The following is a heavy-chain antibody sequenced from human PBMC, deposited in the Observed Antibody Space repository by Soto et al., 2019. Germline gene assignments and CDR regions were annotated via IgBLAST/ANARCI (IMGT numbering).Heavy chain of an antibody. V-gene: IGHV4-34*01. CDR2: INHSGST. D-gene: IGHD3-10*01. J-gene: IGHJ3*02. CDR3: ASRILPEGITMVRKDAFDI. Sequence: QVQLQQWGAGLLKPSETLSLTCAVYGGSFSGYYWSWIRQPPGKGLEWIGEINHSGSTNYNPSLKSRVTISVDTSKNQFSLKLSSVTAADTAVYYCASRILPEGITMVRKDAFDIWGQGTMVTVSS. CDR1: GGSFSGYY.